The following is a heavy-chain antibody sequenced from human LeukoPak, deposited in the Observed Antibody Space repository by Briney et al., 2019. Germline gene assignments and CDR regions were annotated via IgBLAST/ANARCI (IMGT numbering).Heavy chain of an antibody. CDR2: INPNSGGT. J-gene: IGHJ4*02. D-gene: IGHD2-15*01. Sequence: ASVKVSCKASEYTFTGDYIHWVRQAPGQGLEWMGWINPNSGGTNYVQKLQGRVTMTRDTSISTAYMELSRLRSDDTGVYYCAREYCSSSSCPFDFWGQGTLVTVSS. V-gene: IGHV1-2*02. CDR1: EYTFTGDY. CDR3: AREYCSSSSCPFDF.